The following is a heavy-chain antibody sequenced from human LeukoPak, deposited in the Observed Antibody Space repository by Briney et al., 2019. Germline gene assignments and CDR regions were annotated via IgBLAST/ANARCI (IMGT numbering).Heavy chain of an antibody. J-gene: IGHJ5*02. Sequence: PGGSLRLSCAASGFSFGNYEMSWVRQAPGKGLEWLSYISNSGDTVYYADSVKGRFTISRDNAQNSLYLKMNNLRAEDTALYYCAREAGFGDNWFDPWGQGTLVTVSS. CDR2: ISNSGDTV. CDR3: AREAGFGDNWFDP. V-gene: IGHV3-48*03. CDR1: GFSFGNYE. D-gene: IGHD1-14*01.